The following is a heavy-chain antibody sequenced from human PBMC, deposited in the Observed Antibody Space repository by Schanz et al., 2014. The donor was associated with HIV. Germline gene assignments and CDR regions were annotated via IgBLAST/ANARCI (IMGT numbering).Heavy chain of an antibody. D-gene: IGHD3-10*01. CDR3: ARPRGPGSYYTPPVY. J-gene: IGHJ4*02. V-gene: IGHV1-69*01. CDR2: IIPIFGTT. Sequence: QVPLVQSGAEVKKPGSSVKVSCKASGGTFSSYAISWVRQAPGQGLEWMGGIIPIFGTTNYAQKFQGRVTITAAEPPSTAYMALSSLRSEDTAVYSCARPRGPGSYYTPPVYWGQGTLVTVSS. CDR1: GGTFSSYA.